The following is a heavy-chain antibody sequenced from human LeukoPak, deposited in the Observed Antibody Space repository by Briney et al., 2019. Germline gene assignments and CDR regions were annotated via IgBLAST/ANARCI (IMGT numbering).Heavy chain of an antibody. V-gene: IGHV4-59*01. D-gene: IGHD6-25*01. J-gene: IGHJ5*02. CDR2: IYESGST. Sequence: SETLSLTCTVSGGSISSSYWSWIRQPPGKEPEWIGNIYESGSTNYNPSLKSRVIMSLDTPNNQFSLKLSAETAADTAVYYCAREKYSSGQSRWFDPWGQGTLVTVSS. CDR3: AREKYSSGQSRWFDP. CDR1: GGSISSSY.